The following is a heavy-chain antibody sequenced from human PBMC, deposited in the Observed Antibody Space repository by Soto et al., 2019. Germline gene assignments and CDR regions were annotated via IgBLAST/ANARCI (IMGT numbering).Heavy chain of an antibody. Sequence: SETLSLTCTVSGGYISSGGYYWGWIRQPPEKGLEWIGYIYYTGTTNYNPSLKSRVTISVDTSKNQFSLKLSSVTAADTAVYYCARRYGGNFDFWGQGTLVTVSS. J-gene: IGHJ4*02. CDR1: GGYISSGGYY. D-gene: IGHD1-26*01. CDR3: ARRYGGNFDF. V-gene: IGHV4-61*08. CDR2: IYYTGTT.